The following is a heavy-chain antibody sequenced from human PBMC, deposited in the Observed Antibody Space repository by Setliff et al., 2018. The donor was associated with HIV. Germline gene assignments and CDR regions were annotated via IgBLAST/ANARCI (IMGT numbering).Heavy chain of an antibody. Sequence: PSETLSLTCTVSGGSITSGSYFWSWIRQPAGKGLEWTGRIYTSGSTSYNPSLKSRVTISVDTSKNQFSLKLSSVTAADTAVYYCARLDCSSSSGFVDYWGQGTLVTVSS. J-gene: IGHJ4*02. CDR2: IYTSGST. D-gene: IGHD2-2*01. V-gene: IGHV4-61*02. CDR1: GGSITSGSYF. CDR3: ARLDCSSSSGFVDY.